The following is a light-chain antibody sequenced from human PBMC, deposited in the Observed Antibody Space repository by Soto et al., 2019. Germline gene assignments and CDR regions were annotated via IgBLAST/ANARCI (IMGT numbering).Light chain of an antibody. CDR3: QYYSAVWA. CDR1: QSLSNR. Sequence: DIQMTQSPSTLSASVGDRVTITCRASQSLSNRLAWYQQKPGKAPKVLIYDASSLESGVPSRFSGSGSGTDFILTLSSLQPDDFATYYCQYYSAVWAFGQGTKVEIK. V-gene: IGKV1-5*01. CDR2: DAS. J-gene: IGKJ1*01.